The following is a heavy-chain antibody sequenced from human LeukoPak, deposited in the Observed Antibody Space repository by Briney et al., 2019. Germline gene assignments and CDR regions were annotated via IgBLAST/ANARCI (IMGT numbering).Heavy chain of an antibody. CDR1: GYSVTSYW. Sequence: GESLKISYKGSGYSVTSYWISWVRQMRGKGLEWMGRIDLSDSYTNYSPSFQGHVTISADKSISTAYLQWSSLKASDTAMYYCPRLIPHGVLVVAATADGMDVWGRGTTVTVSS. CDR2: IDLSDSYT. D-gene: IGHD2-15*01. CDR3: PRLIPHGVLVVAATADGMDV. J-gene: IGHJ6*02. V-gene: IGHV5-10-1*01.